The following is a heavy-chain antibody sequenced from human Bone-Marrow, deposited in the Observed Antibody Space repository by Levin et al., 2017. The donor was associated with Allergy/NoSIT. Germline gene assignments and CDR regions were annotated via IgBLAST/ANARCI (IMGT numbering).Heavy chain of an antibody. J-gene: IGHJ4*02. CDR2: INHSGST. CDR3: ARGPTPYCSSTSCYVVGFDY. D-gene: IGHD2-2*01. CDR1: GGSFSGYY. V-gene: IGHV4-34*01. Sequence: SSETLSLTCAVYGGSFSGYYWSWIRQPPGKGLEWIGEINHSGSTNYNPYLKSRVTISVDTSKNQFSLKLSSVTAADTAVYYCARGPTPYCSSTSCYVVGFDYWGQGTLVTVSS.